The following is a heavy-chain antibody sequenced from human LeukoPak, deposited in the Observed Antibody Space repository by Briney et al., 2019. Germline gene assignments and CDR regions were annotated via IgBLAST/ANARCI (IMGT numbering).Heavy chain of an antibody. D-gene: IGHD3-3*01. CDR1: GGSISSSSYY. J-gene: IGHJ3*02. CDR3: ARHHGAIFGVPYLDAFDI. Sequence: SETLSLTCTVSGGSISSSSYYWGWIRQPPGKGLEWIGRIYYSGSTYYNPSLKSRVTISVDTSKNQFSLKLSSVTAADTAVYYCARHHGAIFGVPYLDAFDIWGQGTMVTVSS. V-gene: IGHV4-39*01. CDR2: IYYSGST.